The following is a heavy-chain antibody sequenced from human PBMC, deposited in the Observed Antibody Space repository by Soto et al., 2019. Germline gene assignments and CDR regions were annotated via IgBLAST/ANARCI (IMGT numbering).Heavy chain of an antibody. CDR3: ARWLVVPAAAGYYFDY. J-gene: IGHJ4*02. V-gene: IGHV1-46*03. D-gene: IGHD2-2*01. CDR2: INPSGGST. Sequence: GASVKVSCKASGYTFTSYYMHWVRQAPGQGLEWMGIINPSGGSTSYAQKFQGRVTMTRDTSTSTVYMELSSLRSEDTAVYYCARWLVVPAAAGYYFDYWGQGTLVTVSS. CDR1: GYTFTSYY.